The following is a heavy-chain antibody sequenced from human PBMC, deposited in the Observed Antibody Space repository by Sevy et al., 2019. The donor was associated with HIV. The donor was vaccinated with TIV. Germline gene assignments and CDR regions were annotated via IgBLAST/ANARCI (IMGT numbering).Heavy chain of an antibody. CDR3: AKETQGGYFDY. D-gene: IGHD3-16*01. CDR1: GFTFNTYA. Sequence: GRSLRLSCTASGFTFNTYAMSWVRQAPGKGLEWVAAISGSGGSTYYADSVKGRFTISRDNSKDTLYLQMNSLRAEDTAVYYCAKETQGGYFDYWGQGTLVTVSS. V-gene: IGHV3-23*01. J-gene: IGHJ4*02. CDR2: ISGSGGST.